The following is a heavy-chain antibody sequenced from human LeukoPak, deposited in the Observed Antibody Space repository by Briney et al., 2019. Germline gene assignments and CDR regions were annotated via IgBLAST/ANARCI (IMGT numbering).Heavy chain of an antibody. CDR2: ISGSGNAI. D-gene: IGHD2-2*01. CDR3: ARDYLYAFDY. CDR1: GFSFSSYS. J-gene: IGHJ4*02. V-gene: IGHV3-48*01. Sequence: GGSLRLSCAASGFSFSSYSMNWVRQAPGKGLEWVSYISGSGNAIHYTDSVKGRFTISRDNAKNALYLQMNSLRAEDTAVYFCARDYLYAFDYWGQGALVTVSS.